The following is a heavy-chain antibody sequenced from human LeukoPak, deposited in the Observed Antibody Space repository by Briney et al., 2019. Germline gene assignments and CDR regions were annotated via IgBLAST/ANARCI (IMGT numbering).Heavy chain of an antibody. Sequence: SETLSLTCTVSGGSISSYYWSWIRQPPGKGLEWIGYIYYSGSTNYNPSLKSRVTISVDTSKNQFSLKLSSVTAADTAVYYSARSLLKYCSSTSCYSGLYGMDVWGQGTTVTVSS. V-gene: IGHV4-59*01. CDR2: IYYSGST. CDR1: GGSISSYY. CDR3: ARSLLKYCSSTSCYSGLYGMDV. J-gene: IGHJ6*02. D-gene: IGHD2-2*02.